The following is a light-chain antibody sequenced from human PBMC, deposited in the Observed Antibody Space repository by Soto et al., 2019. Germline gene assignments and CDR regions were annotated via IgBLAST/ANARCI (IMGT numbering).Light chain of an antibody. CDR3: QQYNSWVT. CDR2: GAS. CDR1: QNVGNN. V-gene: IGKV3D-15*01. J-gene: IGKJ4*01. Sequence: EIVMTQSPDTLCLSPGESATLSCRASQNVGNNLACYQQQPGQSPRLLLYGASTRASGIPPRFRGSGSGTDFTLNIKYLRSEDTAVYYCQQYNSWVTFGGGTRVEI.